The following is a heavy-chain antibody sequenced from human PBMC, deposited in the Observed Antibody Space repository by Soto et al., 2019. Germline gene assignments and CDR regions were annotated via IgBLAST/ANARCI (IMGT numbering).Heavy chain of an antibody. Sequence: GGSLRLSCAASGFTFSSYSMNWVRQAPGKGLEWVSSISSSSSYIYYADSVKGRFTISRDNAKNSLYLQMNSLRAEDTAVYYCARDYGVSQQWLLTSNWFDPWGQGTLVTVSS. CDR1: GFTFSSYS. V-gene: IGHV3-21*01. J-gene: IGHJ5*02. CDR2: ISSSSSYI. CDR3: ARDYGVSQQWLLTSNWFDP. D-gene: IGHD6-19*01.